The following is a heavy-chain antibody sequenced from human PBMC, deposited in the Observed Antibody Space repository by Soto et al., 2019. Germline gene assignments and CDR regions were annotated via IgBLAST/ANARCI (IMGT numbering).Heavy chain of an antibody. V-gene: IGHV4-39*01. D-gene: IGHD3-10*01. CDR2: IYYSGST. CDR1: GGSISSSSYY. J-gene: IGHJ4*02. Sequence: SETLSLTCTVSGGSISSSSYYWGWIRQPPGKGLEWIGSIYYSGSTYYNPSLKSRVTISVDTSKNQFSLKLSSVTAADTAVYYCARATSYYGSGSYRYWGQGTLVTVSS. CDR3: ARATSYYGSGSYRY.